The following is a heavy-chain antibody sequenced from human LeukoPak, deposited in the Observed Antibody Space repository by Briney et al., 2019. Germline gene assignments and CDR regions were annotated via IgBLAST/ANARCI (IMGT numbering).Heavy chain of an antibody. D-gene: IGHD6-13*01. Sequence: SETLSLTCTVSGGSISSGGYYWSWIRQPPGKGLEWIGYIYHSGSTYYNPSLKSRVTISVDRSKNQFSLKLSSVTAADTAVYYCARVISSSWSYYYYMDVWGKGTTVAVSS. CDR1: GGSISSGGYY. V-gene: IGHV4-30-2*01. CDR2: IYHSGST. J-gene: IGHJ6*03. CDR3: ARVISSSWSYYYYMDV.